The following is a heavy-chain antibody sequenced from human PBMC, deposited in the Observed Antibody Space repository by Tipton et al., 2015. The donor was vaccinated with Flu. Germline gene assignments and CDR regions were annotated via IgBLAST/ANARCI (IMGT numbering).Heavy chain of an antibody. V-gene: IGHV1-8*01. CDR3: ASAGHSDYDSSGHSNWFDP. CDR2: MNPHSGNT. Sequence: QLVQSGAEVKKPGASVKVSCKASGYTFTSYDINWVRQATGQGLEWMGWMNPHSGNTGYAQKFQGRVTMTRNTSISTAYMELSSLRSEDTAVYYCASAGHSDYDSSGHSNWFDPWGQGTLVTVSS. D-gene: IGHD3-22*01. J-gene: IGHJ5*02. CDR1: GYTFTSYD.